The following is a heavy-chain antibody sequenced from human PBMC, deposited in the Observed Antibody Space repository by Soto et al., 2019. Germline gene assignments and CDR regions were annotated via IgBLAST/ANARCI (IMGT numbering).Heavy chain of an antibody. D-gene: IGHD3-9*01. CDR2: IHYRGDT. Sequence: SETLSLTCTVSGASIITNHQNFSCVRXPPGKGLELMGNIHYRGDTYFNPSLGSRLSMSVDTSKNQFSLKLISVTAADTAVYYCARLPTGYPNWFDPWGQGTLVTVSS. CDR3: ARLPTGYPNWFDP. CDR1: GASIITNHQN. J-gene: IGHJ5*02. V-gene: IGHV4-39*01.